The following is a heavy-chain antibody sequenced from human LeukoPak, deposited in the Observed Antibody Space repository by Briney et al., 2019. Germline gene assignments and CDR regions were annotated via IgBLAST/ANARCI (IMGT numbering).Heavy chain of an antibody. CDR2: ISYDGSNK. Sequence: PGRSLRLSCAASGFTFSSYGMHWVRQAPGKGLEWVAVISYDGSNKYYADFVKGRFTISRDNSKNTLYLQMNSLRAEDTAVYYCAKSMGFGAYYYYGMDVWGQGTTVTVSS. CDR3: AKSMGFGAYYYYGMDV. V-gene: IGHV3-30*18. J-gene: IGHJ6*02. D-gene: IGHD3-3*01. CDR1: GFTFSSYG.